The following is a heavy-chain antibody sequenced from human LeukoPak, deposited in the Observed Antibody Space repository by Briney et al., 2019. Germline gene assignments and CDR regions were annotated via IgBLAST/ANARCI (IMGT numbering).Heavy chain of an antibody. J-gene: IGHJ4*02. CDR3: AKSGYYDSSGPQYFDY. CDR1: GFTFSNYG. CDR2: MSYDGSNK. D-gene: IGHD3-22*01. Sequence: GGSLRLSCAASGFTFSNYGMHWVRQAPGKGLEWVAVMSYDGSNKYYVDSVKGRFTISRDNSKNTLYLQMTSLRAEDTAVYYCAKSGYYDSSGPQYFDYWGQGTLVTVSS. V-gene: IGHV3-30*18.